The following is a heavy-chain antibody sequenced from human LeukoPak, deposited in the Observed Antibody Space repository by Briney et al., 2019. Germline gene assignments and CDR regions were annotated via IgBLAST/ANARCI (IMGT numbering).Heavy chain of an antibody. J-gene: IGHJ6*02. Sequence: ASVKVSCKVSGYTLTELPMHWVRQAPGKGLEWMGGFDPEDGETIYAQKFQGRVTMTEDTSTDTAYMELSSLRSEDTAVYYCATDVTAAAGRGGYYYGMDVWGQGTTVTVSS. D-gene: IGHD6-13*01. CDR2: FDPEDGET. CDR3: ATDVTAAAGRGGYYYGMDV. V-gene: IGHV1-24*01. CDR1: GYTLTELP.